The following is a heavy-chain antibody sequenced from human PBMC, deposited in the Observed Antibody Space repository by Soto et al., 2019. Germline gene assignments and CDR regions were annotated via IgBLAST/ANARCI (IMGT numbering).Heavy chain of an antibody. CDR1: GGTFSSYS. CDR3: AMKMTTVTNTRTIYYYGMDG. J-gene: IGHJ6*02. Sequence: ASVKVSCKASGGTFSSYSISWVRQAPGQGLEWMGGIIPIFGTANYAQKFQGRVTITADESTSTAYMELSSLRSEDTAVYYCAMKMTTVTNTRTIYYYGMDGWGQGTTVTVSS. V-gene: IGHV1-69*13. D-gene: IGHD4-4*01. CDR2: IIPIFGTA.